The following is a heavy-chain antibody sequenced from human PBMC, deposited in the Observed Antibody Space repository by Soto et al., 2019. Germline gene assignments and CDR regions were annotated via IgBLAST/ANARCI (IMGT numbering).Heavy chain of an antibody. J-gene: IGHJ4*02. V-gene: IGHV1-2*02. Sequence: ASVKVSCKASGYAFTDYYLHWVRQAPGQGLECMGWINPNNGDTNYAQKFQGRVTMTRDTSISTAYMEVSRLRSDDTAVYYCARSVSCITPPQDYWGQGTLVTVSS. CDR3: ARSVSCITPPQDY. CDR1: GYAFTDYY. CDR2: INPNNGDT. D-gene: IGHD1-20*01.